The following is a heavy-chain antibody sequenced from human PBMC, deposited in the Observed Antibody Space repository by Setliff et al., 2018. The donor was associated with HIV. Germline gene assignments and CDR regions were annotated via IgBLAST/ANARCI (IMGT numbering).Heavy chain of an antibody. V-gene: IGHV7-4-1*02. CDR3: ARDRTRFLEWLLHGGDAFDI. Sequence: ASVKVSCKASGYTFTSYAMNWVRQAPGQGLEWMGWINTNTGNPTYAQGFTGRFVFSLDTSVSTAYLQISSLKAEDTAVYYCARDRTRFLEWLLHGGDAFDIWGQGTMVTVSS. CDR2: INTNTGNP. CDR1: GYTFTSYA. J-gene: IGHJ3*02. D-gene: IGHD3-3*01.